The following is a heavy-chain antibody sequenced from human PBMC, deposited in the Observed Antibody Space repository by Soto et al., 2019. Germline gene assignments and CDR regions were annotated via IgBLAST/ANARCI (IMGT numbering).Heavy chain of an antibody. CDR3: AREAEWEPGRN. J-gene: IGHJ4*02. CDR2: IASSGGPI. CDR1: GFTFSSYE. Sequence: EVQLVESGGGLVQPGGSLRLSCAASGFTFSSYEMHWVRQAPGKGLEWLSYIASSGGPIYYADSVKGRFTTSRDNARNSMYLQMNSLRPEDTAVYYCAREAEWEPGRNWGQGTLVTVSS. V-gene: IGHV3-48*03. D-gene: IGHD1-26*01.